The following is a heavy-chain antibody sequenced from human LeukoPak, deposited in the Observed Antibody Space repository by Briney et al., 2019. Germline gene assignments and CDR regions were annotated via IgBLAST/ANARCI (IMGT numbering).Heavy chain of an antibody. Sequence: MSSETLSLTCTVSGGSISSSSYYWGWIRQPPGKGLEWIGSIYYSGSTYYNPSLKSRVTISVDTSKNQFSLKLSSVTAADTAVYYCARQLGYCSSTSCYADKVDYWAREPWSPSPQ. CDR1: GGSISSSSYY. CDR3: ARQLGYCSSTSCYADKVDY. D-gene: IGHD2-2*01. CDR2: IYYSGST. V-gene: IGHV4-39*01. J-gene: IGHJ4*02.